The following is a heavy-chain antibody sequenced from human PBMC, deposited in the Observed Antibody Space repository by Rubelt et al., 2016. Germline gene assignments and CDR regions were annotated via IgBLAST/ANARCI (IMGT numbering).Heavy chain of an antibody. V-gene: IGHV4-34*01. J-gene: IGHJ6*02. CDR3: ARDKRSYGPFNGMDV. CDR1: GGSFSGYY. CDR2: IYYSGST. D-gene: IGHD5-18*01. Sequence: VQLQQWGAGLLKPSETLSLTCAVYGGSFSGYYWSWIRQPPGKGLEWIGSIYYSGSTYYNPSLKRRFTISVDTSKNQFSLKLSSVTAADTAVYYCARDKRSYGPFNGMDVWGQGTTVTVSS.